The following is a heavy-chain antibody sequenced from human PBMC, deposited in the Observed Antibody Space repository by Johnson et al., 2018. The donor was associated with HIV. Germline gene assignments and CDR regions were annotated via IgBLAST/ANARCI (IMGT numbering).Heavy chain of an antibody. CDR1: GFTFDDYA. CDR3: AKDRRYDSSGYYFGPNAFDM. D-gene: IGHD3-22*01. J-gene: IGHJ3*02. V-gene: IGHV3-9*01. Sequence: VQLVESGGGLVQPGRSLRLSCAASGFTFDDYAMHWVRQAQGKGLEWVSGISWNSGSIGYADSVKGRFTISRDNAKNSLYLQMNNLRAEDTALYYCAKDRRYDSSGYYFGPNAFDMWG. CDR2: ISWNSGSI.